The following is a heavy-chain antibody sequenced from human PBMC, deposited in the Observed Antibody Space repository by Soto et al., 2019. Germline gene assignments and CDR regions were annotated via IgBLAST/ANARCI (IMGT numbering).Heavy chain of an antibody. CDR3: ARVGGYNWFDT. CDR2: IDSDGTST. J-gene: IGHJ5*02. V-gene: IGHV3-74*01. CDR1: GFTFSSYW. Sequence: EVQLVESGGGLVQPRGSLRLSCAGSGFTFSSYWMHWVRQVPGKGLLWVSRIDSDGTSTNYADSVKGRFTIARDNAKNTLYLQMNSLRAEDTGVYYCARVGGYNWFDTWGQGTLVTVSS.